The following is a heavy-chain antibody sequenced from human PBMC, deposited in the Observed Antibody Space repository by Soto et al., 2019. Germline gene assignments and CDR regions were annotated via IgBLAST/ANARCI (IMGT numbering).Heavy chain of an antibody. D-gene: IGHD2-21*01. CDR1: SGSLSSYY. V-gene: IGHV4-59*01. Sequence: QVQLQESGPGLVKPSETLSLTCVVSSGSLSSYYWSWIRQPPGKGLEWIGYIYYSGTTNYNPALKRRVTISLDTSKNQSSLKLSSVTAADTAVYYCARTCGSTNDYWGRGTLVTVSS. CDR2: IYYSGTT. CDR3: ARTCGSTNDY. J-gene: IGHJ4*02.